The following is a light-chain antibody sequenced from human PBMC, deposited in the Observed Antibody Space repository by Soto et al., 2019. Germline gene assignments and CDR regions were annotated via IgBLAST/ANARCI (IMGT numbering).Light chain of an antibody. V-gene: IGLV2-14*01. Sequence: QSALTQPASVSGSPGQSTTISCTGTSSDIGGYNFVSWYHQHPGKAPILMIYEVSNRPSGVSDRFSGSKSGNTASLTISGLQAEDEADYYCSSFRSGTTLFGTGTKVTVL. J-gene: IGLJ1*01. CDR2: EVS. CDR3: SSFRSGTTL. CDR1: SSDIGGYNF.